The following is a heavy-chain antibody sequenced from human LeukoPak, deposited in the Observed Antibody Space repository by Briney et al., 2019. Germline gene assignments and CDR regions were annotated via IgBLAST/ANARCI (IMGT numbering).Heavy chain of an antibody. J-gene: IGHJ4*02. Sequence: GGSLRLSCAASGFTFSSYSMNWIRQAPGKGLEWVSSISSSTSYIYYVDSVKGRFTISKDNAKNSLYLQMNSLRAEDTAVYYCARAGGSTVSHSDYWGQGTLVTVSS. V-gene: IGHV3-21*01. CDR3: ARAGGSTVSHSDY. CDR1: GFTFSSYS. CDR2: ISSSTSYI. D-gene: IGHD4-17*01.